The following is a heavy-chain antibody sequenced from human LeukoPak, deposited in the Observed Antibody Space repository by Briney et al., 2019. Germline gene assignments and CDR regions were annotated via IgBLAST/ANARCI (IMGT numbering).Heavy chain of an antibody. CDR2: IKQDGSEK. J-gene: IGHJ4*02. V-gene: IGHV3-7*01. D-gene: IGHD3-3*01. Sequence: AGGSLRLSCAASGFTFSSYWMSWVRQAPGKGLEWVANIKQDGSEKYYVDSVKGRFTISRDNAKNSLYLQMNSLRAEDTAVYYCARGDYDFWSGYPTALDYWGQGTLVTVSS. CDR3: ARGDYDFWSGYPTALDY. CDR1: GFTFSSYW.